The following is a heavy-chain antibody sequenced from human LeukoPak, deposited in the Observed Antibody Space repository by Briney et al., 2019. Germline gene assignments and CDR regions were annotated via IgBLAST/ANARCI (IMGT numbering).Heavy chain of an antibody. D-gene: IGHD3-22*01. J-gene: IGHJ4*02. CDR2: ISGSGGST. CDR1: GFTFSSYA. CDR3: AKLVVVRGYFDY. Sequence: PGGSLRLXRAASGFTFSSYAMSWVRQAPGKGLEWVSAISGSGGSTYYADSVKGRFTISRDNSKNTLYLQMNSLRAEDTAVYYCAKLVVVRGYFDYWGQGTLVTVSS. V-gene: IGHV3-23*01.